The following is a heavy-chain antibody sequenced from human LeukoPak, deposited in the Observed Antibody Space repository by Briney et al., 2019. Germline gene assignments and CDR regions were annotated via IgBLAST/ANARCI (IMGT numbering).Heavy chain of an antibody. CDR2: ISYDGSDK. V-gene: IGHV3-30-3*01. D-gene: IGHD3/OR15-3a*01. CDR1: GFTFSTYA. CDR3: ARDWTPERTSYYFYYYMDV. J-gene: IGHJ6*03. Sequence: GRSLRLSCAASGFTFSTYALHWVRQAPGKGLEWVAVISYDGSDKYYADSVKGRFTISRDNSKNTLYLQMNSLRADDTAVYYCARDWTPERTSYYFYYYMDVWGKGTTVTVSS.